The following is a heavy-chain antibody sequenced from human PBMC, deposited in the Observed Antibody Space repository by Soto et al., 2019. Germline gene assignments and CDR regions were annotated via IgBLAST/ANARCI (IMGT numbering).Heavy chain of an antibody. Sequence: ASVKVSCKASGYSFTDYHIHWVRQAPGQGLEWLGRINPKSGGTSTAQKFQGWVTMTTDTSISTASMELTRLTSDDTAIFYCARGDSTDCSNGVCSFFYNHDMDVWGQGTTVTVSS. CDR2: INPKSGGT. J-gene: IGHJ6*02. CDR1: GYSFTDYH. CDR3: ARGDSTDCSNGVCSFFYNHDMDV. D-gene: IGHD2-8*01. V-gene: IGHV1-2*04.